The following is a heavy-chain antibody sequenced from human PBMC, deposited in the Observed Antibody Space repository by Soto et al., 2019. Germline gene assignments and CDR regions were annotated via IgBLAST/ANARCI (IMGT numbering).Heavy chain of an antibody. CDR1: GGSISSYY. CDR3: ARPYCTNGVCYFDY. V-gene: IGHV4-59*01. J-gene: IGHJ4*02. D-gene: IGHD2-8*01. Sequence: SETLSLTCTVSGGSISSYYWSWIRQPPGKGLEWIGYIYYSGSTNYNPSLKSRVTISVDTSKNQFSLKLSSVTAADTAVYYCARPYCTNGVCYFDYWGRGTLVTVSS. CDR2: IYYSGST.